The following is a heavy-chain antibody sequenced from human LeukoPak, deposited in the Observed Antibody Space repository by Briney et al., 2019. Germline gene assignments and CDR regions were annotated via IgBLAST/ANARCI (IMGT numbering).Heavy chain of an antibody. CDR3: ARHGYSSSWLPSYYNYIDV. V-gene: IGHV4-59*08. D-gene: IGHD6-13*01. J-gene: IGHJ6*03. Sequence: SETPSLTCTVSGGSISSYYWSWIRQPPGKGLEWIGYIYYSGSTHYNPSLKSRVSISVDTSKNQFSLKLSSVTAADTAVYYCARHGYSSSWLPSYYNYIDVWGKGTTVTVSS. CDR1: GGSISSYY. CDR2: IYYSGST.